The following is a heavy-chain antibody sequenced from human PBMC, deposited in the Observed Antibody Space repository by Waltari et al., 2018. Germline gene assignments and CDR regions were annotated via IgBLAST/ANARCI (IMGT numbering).Heavy chain of an antibody. Sequence: QLQLQESGPGLVKPSETLSLTCTVSRSSIRTHTYYWGWVRQPPGKGLEWIGSFYKSGTTYYNPSLKSRVTISVDTSNNQFSLKLNSVTAADTAVYYCVRGYPDIVATISDYWGQGTLVIVSS. V-gene: IGHV4-39*07. CDR2: FYKSGTT. J-gene: IGHJ4*02. D-gene: IGHD5-12*01. CDR3: VRGYPDIVATISDY. CDR1: RSSIRTHTYY.